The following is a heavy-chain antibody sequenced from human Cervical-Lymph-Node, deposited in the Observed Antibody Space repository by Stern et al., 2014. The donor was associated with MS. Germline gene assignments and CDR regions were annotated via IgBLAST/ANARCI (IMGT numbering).Heavy chain of an antibody. Sequence: EVQLVESGGGLVQPGGSLRLSCAASGFTFSSYWMHWVRQAPGKGLVWVSRINSDGSSTSYADSVKGRFTISRDNAKNTLYLQMNSLRAEDTAVYYCARVRTEFNYDFWSHYYYYGMDVWGQVTTVTVSS. CDR2: INSDGSST. CDR3: ARVRTEFNYDFWSHYYYYGMDV. CDR1: GFTFSSYW. D-gene: IGHD3-3*01. J-gene: IGHJ6*02. V-gene: IGHV3-74*01.